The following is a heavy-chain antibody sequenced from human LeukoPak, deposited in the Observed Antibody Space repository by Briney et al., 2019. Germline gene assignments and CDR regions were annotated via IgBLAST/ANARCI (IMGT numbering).Heavy chain of an antibody. Sequence: PSETLSLTCAVYGGSFSGYYWSWIRQPPGKGLEWIGEINHSGSTNYNPSLKSRVTISVDTSKNQFSLKLSSVTAADTAVYYCARRVSGYSYGPGAFDIWGQGTMVTVSS. J-gene: IGHJ3*02. V-gene: IGHV4-34*01. CDR2: INHSGST. CDR3: ARRVSGYSYGPGAFDI. D-gene: IGHD5-18*01. CDR1: GGSFSGYY.